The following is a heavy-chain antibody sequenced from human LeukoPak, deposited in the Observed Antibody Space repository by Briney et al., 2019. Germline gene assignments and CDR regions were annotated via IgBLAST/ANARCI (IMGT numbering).Heavy chain of an antibody. Sequence: ASVKVSCKASGGTFSNYAISWVRQAPGQGLEWMGGIIPIFGTANYAQKFQGRVTITADESTSTAYMELSSLRSEDTAVYYCARVVVVPAAIHRDAFDIWGQGTMVTVSS. CDR1: GGTFSNYA. CDR2: IIPIFGTA. J-gene: IGHJ3*02. D-gene: IGHD2-2*02. CDR3: ARVVVVPAAIHRDAFDI. V-gene: IGHV1-69*13.